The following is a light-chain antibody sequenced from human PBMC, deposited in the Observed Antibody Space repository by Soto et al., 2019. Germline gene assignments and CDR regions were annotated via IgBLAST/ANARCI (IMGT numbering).Light chain of an antibody. V-gene: IGLV1-47*02. J-gene: IGLJ2*01. CDR1: SSNIGSNY. CDR2: NND. CDR3: ASWNDSLTVLV. Sequence: QSVLTQPPSASGTPGQRVTISCSGSSSNIGSNYVYWYHHLPGTAPKLLIYNNDQRPSGVPDRISGSKSGTSASLAVSGLRAGDEADYYCASWNDSLTVLVFGGGTKLTVL.